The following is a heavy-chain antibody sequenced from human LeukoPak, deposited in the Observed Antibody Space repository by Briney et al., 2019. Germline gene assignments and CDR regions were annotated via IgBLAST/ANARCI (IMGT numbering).Heavy chain of an antibody. V-gene: IGHV3-23*01. CDR3: AKDPKTYCSGGSCGDY. J-gene: IGHJ4*02. Sequence: GGSLRLSCAASGFTFSSYAMSWVRQAPGKGLEWVSAISGSGGSTYYADSVKGWFTISRDNSKNTLYLQMDSLRAEDTAVYYCAKDPKTYCSGGSCGDYWGQGTLVTVSS. CDR2: ISGSGGST. D-gene: IGHD2-15*01. CDR1: GFTFSSYA.